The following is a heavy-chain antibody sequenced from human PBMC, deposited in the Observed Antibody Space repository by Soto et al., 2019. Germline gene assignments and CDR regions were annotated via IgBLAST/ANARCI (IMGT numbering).Heavy chain of an antibody. CDR3: ARHSYYYGSTYGCWLDP. CDR1: GDSISSSSYY. CDR2: IYYSGST. Sequence: QLQLQESGPGLVKPSETLSLTCTVSGDSISSSSYYWGWIRQPPGKGLEWIGGIYYSGSTYYNPSLKSRVPISLDTSKHQFSLKLSSVTAADTAVYYCARHSYYYGSTYGCWLDPWGQGTLVTVSS. J-gene: IGHJ5*02. D-gene: IGHD3-10*01. V-gene: IGHV4-39*01.